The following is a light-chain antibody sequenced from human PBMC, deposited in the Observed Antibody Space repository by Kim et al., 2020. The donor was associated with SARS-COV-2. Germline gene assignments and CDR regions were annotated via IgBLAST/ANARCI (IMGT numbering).Light chain of an antibody. V-gene: IGLV3-1*01. CDR1: KLGDKY. CDR3: QAWDSSTVV. CDR2: QDT. Sequence: SYELTQPPSVSVSPGQTASITCSGDKLGDKYACWYQQKPGQSPVLVIYQDTKRPSGIPERFSGSNSGNTATLTISGTQAMAEADYYCQAWDSSTVVFGGG. J-gene: IGLJ2*01.